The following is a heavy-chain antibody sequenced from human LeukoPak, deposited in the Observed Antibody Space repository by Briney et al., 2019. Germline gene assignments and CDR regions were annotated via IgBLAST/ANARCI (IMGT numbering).Heavy chain of an antibody. J-gene: IGHJ4*02. CDR3: ARDRGSSGYHFDY. Sequence: GGSLRLSCAASGFTFSDYSMNWVRQAPGEGLEWVSYISTTSSSTIYYADSVKGRFTISRDNAKNSLYLQMNSLRAEDTAVYYCARDRGSSGYHFDYWGQGTLVTVSS. V-gene: IGHV3-48*01. CDR1: GFTFSDYS. CDR2: ISTTSSSTI. D-gene: IGHD3-22*01.